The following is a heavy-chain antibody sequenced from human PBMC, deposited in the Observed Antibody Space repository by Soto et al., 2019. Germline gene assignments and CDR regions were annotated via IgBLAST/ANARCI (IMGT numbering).Heavy chain of an antibody. V-gene: IGHV4-59*13. CDR1: EGSISSYC. Sequence: SETMCLTCTVSEGSISSYCWSWIRQPPGKGLEWIGYIYYSGSTNYNPSLKSRVTISVDTSKNQFSLKLSSVTAADTAVYYCARSGYDFWSGYPGWFYSRGQRTSVPVSA. J-gene: IGHJ5*01. D-gene: IGHD3-3*01. CDR3: ARSGYDFWSGYPGWFYS. CDR2: IYYSGST.